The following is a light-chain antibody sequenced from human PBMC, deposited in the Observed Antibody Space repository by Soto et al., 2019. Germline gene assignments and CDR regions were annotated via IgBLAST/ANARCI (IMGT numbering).Light chain of an antibody. V-gene: IGKV1-5*01. Sequence: DIQMTQSPSTLSSSVGDRVTITCRASQTISSRYAWYQQQTGKPPTLLIFDASTLQRGVPSRCSGSGSGTEFSLTTISRQPDDFATYYCQQYNTYWTFGQGTKVEIK. CDR3: QQYNTYWT. CDR2: DAS. CDR1: QTISSR. J-gene: IGKJ1*01.